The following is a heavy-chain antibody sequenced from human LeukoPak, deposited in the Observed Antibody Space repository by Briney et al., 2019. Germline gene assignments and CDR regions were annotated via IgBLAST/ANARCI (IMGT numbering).Heavy chain of an antibody. CDR3: ARLTRNWYFDL. J-gene: IGHJ2*01. CDR1: GGSISSYY. V-gene: IGHV4-59*08. CDR2: IYYSGST. Sequence: PSETLSLTCTVSGGSISSYYWSWIRQPPGKGPEWIGYIYYSGSTNYNPSLKSRVTISVDTSKNQFSLKLSSVTAADTAVYYCARLTRNWYFDLWGRGTLVTVSS.